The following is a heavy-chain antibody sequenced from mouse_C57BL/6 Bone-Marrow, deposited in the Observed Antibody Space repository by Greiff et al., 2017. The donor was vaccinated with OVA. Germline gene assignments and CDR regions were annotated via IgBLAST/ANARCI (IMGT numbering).Heavy chain of an antibody. D-gene: IGHD1-1*01. J-gene: IGHJ2*01. V-gene: IGHV1-26*01. CDR1: GYTFTDYY. CDR2: INPNNGGT. Sequence: EVQLQESGPELVKPGASVKISCKASGYTFTDYYMNWVKQSHGKSLEWIGDINPNNGGTSYNQKFKGKATLTVDKSSSTAYMELRSLTSEDSAVYYCARSRYGSRGSYFDYWGQGTTLTVSS. CDR3: ARSRYGSRGSYFDY.